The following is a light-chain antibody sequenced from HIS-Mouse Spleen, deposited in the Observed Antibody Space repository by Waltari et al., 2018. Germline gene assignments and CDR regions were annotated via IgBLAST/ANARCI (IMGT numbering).Light chain of an antibody. Sequence: QSALTQPASVSGSPGQSITISCTGTSSYFGSYNLVSWYQQHPGNAPKLMIYEGSKRPSGVSNRFSGSKSGNTASLTISGLQAEDEADYYCCSYAGSSTPWVFGGGTKLTVL. CDR1: SSYFGSYNL. CDR3: CSYAGSSTPWV. J-gene: IGLJ3*02. CDR2: EGS. V-gene: IGLV2-23*01.